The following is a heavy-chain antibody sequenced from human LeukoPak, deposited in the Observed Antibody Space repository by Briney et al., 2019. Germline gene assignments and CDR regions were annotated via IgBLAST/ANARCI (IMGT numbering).Heavy chain of an antibody. Sequence: SATLSLTCAGYGGSFSGYYWSWIRQPPGKGLEWIGEINHSGSTNYNPSLKSRVTISADTSKNQFSLKLSSVTAADTAVYYCARGPLRSWFDPWGQGTLVTVSS. CDR3: ARGPLRSWFDP. CDR2: INHSGST. CDR1: GGSFSGYY. J-gene: IGHJ5*02. D-gene: IGHD5-12*01. V-gene: IGHV4-34*01.